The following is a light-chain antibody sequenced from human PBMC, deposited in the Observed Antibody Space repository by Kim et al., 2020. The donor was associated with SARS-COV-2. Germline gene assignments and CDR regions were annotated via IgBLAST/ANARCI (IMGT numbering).Light chain of an antibody. Sequence: EIVLTQSPGTLSLSPGERVTLSCRAIQSVNSRYLTWYQQKPGQAPRLLMYDVSTRATGIPDRFSGSGSGTDFTLTISRLEPEDYAVYYCQQYGTSSHICGQETKLE. CDR2: DVS. V-gene: IGKV3-20*01. J-gene: IGKJ2*01. CDR3: QQYGTSSHI. CDR1: QSVNSRY.